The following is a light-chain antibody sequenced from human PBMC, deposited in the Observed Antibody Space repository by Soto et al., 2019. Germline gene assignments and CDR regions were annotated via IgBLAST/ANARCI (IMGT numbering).Light chain of an antibody. J-gene: IGKJ2*01. CDR2: GAS. Sequence: ETVLTQSPGTLSSSPGERATLSCRASQTVSSHYLAWYQQKHGQAPRLLIYGASRRATGIPDRFSGSGSGTDYTLTISRMEPEDFAAYYCQHYGSSPPTYTFGQGTKLEIK. CDR3: QHYGSSPPTYT. CDR1: QTVSSHY. V-gene: IGKV3-20*01.